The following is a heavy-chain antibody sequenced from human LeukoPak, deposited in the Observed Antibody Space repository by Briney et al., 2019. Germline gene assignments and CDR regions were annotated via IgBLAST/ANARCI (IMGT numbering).Heavy chain of an antibody. CDR3: ARAGGFLEWLLADYFDY. Sequence: AGGSLRLSCAASGFTPSSYWMHWVRQAPGKGLVWVSRINSDGSSTSYADSVKGRFTISTDNAKNTLYLQMNSLRAEDTAVYYCARAGGFLEWLLADYFDYWGQGTLVTVSS. J-gene: IGHJ4*02. CDR2: INSDGSST. V-gene: IGHV3-74*01. D-gene: IGHD3-3*01. CDR1: GFTPSSYW.